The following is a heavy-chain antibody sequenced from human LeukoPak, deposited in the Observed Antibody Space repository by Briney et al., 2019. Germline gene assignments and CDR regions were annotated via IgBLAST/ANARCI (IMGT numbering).Heavy chain of an antibody. CDR2: ISYDGRNK. CDR1: GFTFSNYG. CDR3: AKRAEAVAGYYGMDV. D-gene: IGHD6-19*01. Sequence: GVSLRLSCAASGFTFSNYGIHWVRQAPGKGLEWVAFISYDGRNKYYADSVKGRFTISRDNSKTTLYLQMNSLRADDTAVYYCAKRAEAVAGYYGMDVWGQGTTVTVSS. J-gene: IGHJ6*02. V-gene: IGHV3-30*18.